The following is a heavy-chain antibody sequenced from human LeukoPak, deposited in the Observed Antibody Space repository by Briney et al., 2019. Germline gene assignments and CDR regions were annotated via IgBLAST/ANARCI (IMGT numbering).Heavy chain of an antibody. CDR2: IWYDATNK. J-gene: IGHJ4*02. CDR3: ARAFGLTDY. CDR1: GFTFSRHG. V-gene: IGHV3-33*01. D-gene: IGHD3/OR15-3a*01. Sequence: GGSLRLSCSASGFTFSRHGMHWVRQAPGKGLEWVAVIWYDATNKYYADSVKGRFTVSRDNSKNTMYLQMNSLRDEDTAVYYCARAFGLTDYWGQGTLVTVSS.